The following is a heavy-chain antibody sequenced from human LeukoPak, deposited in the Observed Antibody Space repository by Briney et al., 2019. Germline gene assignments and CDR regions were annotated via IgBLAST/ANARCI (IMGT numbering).Heavy chain of an antibody. V-gene: IGHV4-34*01. CDR1: GGSFSGYY. CDR2: INHSGST. CDR3: GRGFVADY. Sequence: SETLSLTCAVYGGSFSGYYCSWIRQPPGKGLEWIGEINHSGSTNYNPSLKSRVTISVDTSKNQFSLKLSSVTAADTAVYYCGRGFVADYWGQGTLVTVSS. J-gene: IGHJ4*02. D-gene: IGHD5-12*01.